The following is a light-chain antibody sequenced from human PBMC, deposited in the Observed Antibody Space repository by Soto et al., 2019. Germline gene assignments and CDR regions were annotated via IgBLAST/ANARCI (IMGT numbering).Light chain of an antibody. CDR1: SSDVGGYNF. J-gene: IGLJ2*01. CDR3: SSYAGSNIVV. CDR2: EVS. Sequence: QSALTQPPSASGSPGQSVTISCTGTSSDVGGYNFVSWYQQHPGKAPKLMISEVSERPSGVPDRFSGSKSGNTASLTVSGLQAEDEADYYFSSYAGSNIVVFGGGTKLTVL. V-gene: IGLV2-8*01.